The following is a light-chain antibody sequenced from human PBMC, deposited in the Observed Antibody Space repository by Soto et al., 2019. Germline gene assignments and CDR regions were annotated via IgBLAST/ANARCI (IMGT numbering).Light chain of an antibody. J-gene: IGKJ5*01. Sequence: AIPLTQSPSSLSASVGDRVSITCRASQGISSALAWYQHKPGKAPTILIYDASSLQKGVPSRFSGSESGTECTLTISSLQPEDFATYYCQQLKTYPFTFGHGTRLETK. CDR1: QGISSA. V-gene: IGKV1-13*02. CDR2: DAS. CDR3: QQLKTYPFT.